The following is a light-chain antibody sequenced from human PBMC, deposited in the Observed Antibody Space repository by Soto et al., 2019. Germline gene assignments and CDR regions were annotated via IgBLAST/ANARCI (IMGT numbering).Light chain of an antibody. CDR1: QSISSG. J-gene: IGKJ1*01. CDR3: QQYNSYPWT. Sequence: DIQMTQSPSTLSASVGDRVTITCRASQSISSGLAWFQQKPGKAPKVLIYDASSLESGVPSRFSGGGSGTEFTLTISSLQPDDFATYYCQQYNSYPWTFGQGTKVEIK. V-gene: IGKV1-5*01. CDR2: DAS.